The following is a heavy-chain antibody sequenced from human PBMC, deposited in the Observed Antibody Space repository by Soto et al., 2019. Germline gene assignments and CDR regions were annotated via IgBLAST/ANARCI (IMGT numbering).Heavy chain of an antibody. CDR3: ARTSRRIAAQGHY. J-gene: IGHJ4*02. CDR1: GYTFTSYG. V-gene: IGHV1-18*01. D-gene: IGHD6-6*01. Sequence: QVQLVQSGAEVKKPGASVKVSCKASGYTFTSYGISWVRQAPGQGLEWMGWISAYNGNTNYAQKLQGRVTMTTDTSTSKAYMELRSMRSDATAVYYCARTSRRIAAQGHYWGQGTLVTVSS. CDR2: ISAYNGNT.